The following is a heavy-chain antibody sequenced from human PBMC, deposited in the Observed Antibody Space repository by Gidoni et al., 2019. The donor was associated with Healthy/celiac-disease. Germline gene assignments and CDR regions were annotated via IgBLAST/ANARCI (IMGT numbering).Heavy chain of an antibody. Sequence: EVQLVESGGGLVKPGGSLRLSCAASGFTFSSYSMTWVRQAPGKGLEWYASISRSSIYIYYADAVKGRFTISKDNAKNSRYLQMNSRRAENTAVYYGARVDGALDIWGQGTMVTVSS. V-gene: IGHV3-21*01. CDR2: ISRSSIYI. CDR3: ARVDGALDI. J-gene: IGHJ3*02. CDR1: GFTFSSYS.